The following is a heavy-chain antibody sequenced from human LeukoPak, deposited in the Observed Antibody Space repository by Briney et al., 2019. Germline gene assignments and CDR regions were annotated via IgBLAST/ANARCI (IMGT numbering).Heavy chain of an antibody. CDR2: MSHDGSTK. D-gene: IGHD6-19*01. V-gene: IGHV3-30*03. J-gene: IGHJ4*02. Sequence: GGSLRLSCAASGFTFNNYVMHWVRQAPGKGLEWVALMSHDGSTKIYADFLKGRFTTSRDDSKSTLYLQMNSLRIDDTAFYYCAREGYGSGRAAAFDYWGQGTLVTVSS. CDR3: AREGYGSGRAAAFDY. CDR1: GFTFNNYV.